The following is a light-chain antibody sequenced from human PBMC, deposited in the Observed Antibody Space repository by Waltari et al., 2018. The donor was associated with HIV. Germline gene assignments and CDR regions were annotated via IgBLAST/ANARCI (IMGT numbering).Light chain of an antibody. Sequence: DIQMTQSPSSLSASVGDRVTTTCQASQDIRNYLNWYQQKPGKAPNLVIYDASNLATGVPSRFSGSGSGTDFTFTISSLQPEDIATYYCQQYDSLPPYTFGQGTKLQIK. CDR1: QDIRNY. CDR2: DAS. CDR3: QQYDSLPPYT. V-gene: IGKV1-33*01. J-gene: IGKJ2*01.